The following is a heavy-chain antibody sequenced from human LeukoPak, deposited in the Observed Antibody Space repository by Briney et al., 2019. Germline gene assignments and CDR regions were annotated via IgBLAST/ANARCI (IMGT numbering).Heavy chain of an antibody. J-gene: IGHJ4*02. CDR3: ARTYSSSSHFDY. CDR2: IYTSGST. Sequence: SETLSLTCTVSGGSISSYYRSWLRQPPGKGLEGIGHIYTSGSTNYHPSLKSRFTISVNTSKNQFSLKVSSVTAADTAVYYCARTYSSSSHFDYWGQGTLVTVSS. V-gene: IGHV4-4*09. D-gene: IGHD6-6*01. CDR1: GGSISSYY.